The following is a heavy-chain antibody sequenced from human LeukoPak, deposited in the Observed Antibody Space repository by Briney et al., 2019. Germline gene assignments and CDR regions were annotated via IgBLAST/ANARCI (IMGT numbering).Heavy chain of an antibody. J-gene: IGHJ4*02. CDR3: ARGTGYSSGWYAFRYFDY. D-gene: IGHD6-19*01. CDR2: ISSSGSTI. Sequence: GGSLRLSCAASGFTFSDYYMSWIRQAPGKGLEWVSYISSSGSTIYYADSVKGRFTISRDNAKNSLYLQMNSLRAEDTAVYYCARGTGYSSGWYAFRYFDYWGQGTLVTVSS. CDR1: GFTFSDYY. V-gene: IGHV3-11*01.